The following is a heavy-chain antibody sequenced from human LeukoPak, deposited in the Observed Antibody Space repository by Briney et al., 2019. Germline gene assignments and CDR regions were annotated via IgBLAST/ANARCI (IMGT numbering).Heavy chain of an antibody. D-gene: IGHD1-26*01. V-gene: IGHV1-18*04. J-gene: IGHJ3*02. CDR1: GYTFTGYY. Sequence: ASVKVSCKASGYTFTGYYMHWVRQAPGQGLEWMGWINTYNGNTNYAQKLQGRVTMTTDTSTSTAYMDLRSLRSDDTAVYYCARVGIVGATGGAFDIWGQGTMVTVSS. CDR2: INTYNGNT. CDR3: ARVGIVGATGGAFDI.